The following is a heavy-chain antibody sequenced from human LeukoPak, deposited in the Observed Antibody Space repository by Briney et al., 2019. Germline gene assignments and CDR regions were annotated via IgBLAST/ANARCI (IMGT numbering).Heavy chain of an antibody. Sequence: SETLSLTCTVSGGSISSYYRSWIRQPAGKGLERIGRIYTSGSTNYNPSLKSRVTMSVDTSKNQFSLKLSSVTAADTAVYYCAREKQWLGIDYWGQGTLVTVSS. CDR3: AREKQWLGIDY. CDR1: GGSISSYY. V-gene: IGHV4-4*07. D-gene: IGHD6-19*01. J-gene: IGHJ4*02. CDR2: IYTSGST.